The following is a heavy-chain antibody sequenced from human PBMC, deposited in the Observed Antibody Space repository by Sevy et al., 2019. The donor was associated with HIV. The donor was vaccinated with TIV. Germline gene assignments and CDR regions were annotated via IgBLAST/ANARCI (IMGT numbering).Heavy chain of an antibody. CDR2: IYPGDSDT. D-gene: IGHD3-10*01. V-gene: IGHV5-51*01. Sequence: GESLKISCKGSGYSFTSYWIGWVRQMPGKGLEWMGIIYPGDSDTRNIPSFQGQVTISADKSISTAYLQWSSLKASDTAMYDCARHHPDSMVRGVIYAVDIWGQGTMVTVSS. CDR3: ARHHPDSMVRGVIYAVDI. J-gene: IGHJ3*02. CDR1: GYSFTSYW.